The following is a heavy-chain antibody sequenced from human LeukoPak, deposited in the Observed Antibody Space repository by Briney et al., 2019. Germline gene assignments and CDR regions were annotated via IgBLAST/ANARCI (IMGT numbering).Heavy chain of an antibody. D-gene: IGHD3-9*01. Sequence: SETPSLTCTDSGGSISSYYWSWIRQPPGKGLEWIGYIYYSGSTNYNPSLKSRVTISVDTSKNQFSLKLSSVTAADTAVYYCARAGYDILTGYSPLYYYGMDVWGQGTTVTVSS. V-gene: IGHV4-59*01. CDR2: IYYSGST. CDR1: GGSISSYY. J-gene: IGHJ6*02. CDR3: ARAGYDILTGYSPLYYYGMDV.